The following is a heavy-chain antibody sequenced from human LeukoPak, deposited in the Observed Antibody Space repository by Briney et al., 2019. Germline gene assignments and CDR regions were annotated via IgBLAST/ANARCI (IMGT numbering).Heavy chain of an antibody. V-gene: IGHV3-23*01. Sequence: PGGSLRLSCAASGFTFSSYAMSWVRQAPGKGLEWVSAISGSGGSTYYADSVKGRFTISRDNSKNTLYLQMNSLGAEDTAVYYCAKYKFGYSSGWYTWFDPWGQGTLVTVSS. CDR3: AKYKFGYSSGWYTWFDP. CDR2: ISGSGGST. D-gene: IGHD6-19*01. CDR1: GFTFSSYA. J-gene: IGHJ5*02.